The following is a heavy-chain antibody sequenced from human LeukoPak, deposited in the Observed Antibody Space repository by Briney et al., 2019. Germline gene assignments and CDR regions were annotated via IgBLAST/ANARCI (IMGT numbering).Heavy chain of an antibody. V-gene: IGHV3-72*01. Sequence: GGSLRLSCAASGFTFSDHYMDWVRQAPGKGLEWVGRTGNKANNYTTAYAASVKGRFTISRDDSKNSLYLQMNSLKTEDSAVYYCVYGGNLGFDFWGQGTLVTVSS. CDR3: VYGGNLGFDF. CDR2: TGNKANNYTT. J-gene: IGHJ4*02. CDR1: GFTFSDHY. D-gene: IGHD4-23*01.